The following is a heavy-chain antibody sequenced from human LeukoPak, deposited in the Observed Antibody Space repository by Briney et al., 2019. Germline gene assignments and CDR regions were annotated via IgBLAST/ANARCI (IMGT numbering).Heavy chain of an antibody. CDR1: GGSISSSSYY. CDR2: IYHSGST. CDR3: ARTVEITPIDY. Sequence: KPSETLSLTCTVSGGSISSSSYYWGWIRQPPGKGLEWIGSIYHSGSTNYNPSLKSRVTISVDTSKNQFSLKLSSVTAADTAVYYCARTVEITPIDYWGQGTLVTVSS. J-gene: IGHJ4*02. D-gene: IGHD2-15*01. V-gene: IGHV4-39*01.